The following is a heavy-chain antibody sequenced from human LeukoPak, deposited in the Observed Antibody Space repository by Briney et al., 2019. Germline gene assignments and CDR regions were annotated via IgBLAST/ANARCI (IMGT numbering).Heavy chain of an antibody. Sequence: SETLSLTCTVSGGSLGGNCWNWIRQSPESGLEWIGRIYGGRTKYNPSLMSRVTISFDTSKNQFSLNLRSVTPADMAAYCCAMRVREQRDTSPGNWLDPWGQGTLVTVSS. J-gene: IGHJ5*02. D-gene: IGHD1/OR15-1a*01. CDR3: AMRVREQRDTSPGNWLDP. CDR2: IYGGRT. V-gene: IGHV4-59*08. CDR1: GGSLGGNC.